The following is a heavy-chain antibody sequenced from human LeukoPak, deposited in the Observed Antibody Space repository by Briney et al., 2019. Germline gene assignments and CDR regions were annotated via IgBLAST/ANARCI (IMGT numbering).Heavy chain of an antibody. V-gene: IGHV3-64D*06. CDR2: IRSNGGST. CDR1: GLHLSSQS. CDR3: EKDQGGYVFFFDY. J-gene: IGHJ4*02. D-gene: IGHD5-12*01. Sequence: AESLTLSCFLSGLHLSSQSIHWVRPPAGRGLEYVSAIRSNGGSTEYAVPVKGRFHISRHNSENALYLQMSSQRGEDTAVYYCEKDQGGYVFFFDYWGQGTLVTVSS.